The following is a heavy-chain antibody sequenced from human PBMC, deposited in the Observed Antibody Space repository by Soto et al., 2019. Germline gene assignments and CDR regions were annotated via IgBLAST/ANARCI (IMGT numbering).Heavy chain of an antibody. Sequence: QVQLQESGPGLVKPSETLSLTCTVSGGSVSGGSYCWSWIRQPPGKGLECIGYVYNSGSTTYNPSLKTRVTISVDTSKNQFSMGLSSVTGADTAVYYCAREPLTYGFDLFGRGTMVTFYS. J-gene: IGHJ2*01. V-gene: IGHV4-61*01. CDR3: AREPLTYGFDL. D-gene: IGHD4-17*01. CDR1: GGSVSGGSYC. CDR2: VYNSGST.